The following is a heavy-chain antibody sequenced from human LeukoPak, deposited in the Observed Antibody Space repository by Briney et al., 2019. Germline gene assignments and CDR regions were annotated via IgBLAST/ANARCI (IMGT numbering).Heavy chain of an antibody. V-gene: IGHV1-18*01. J-gene: IGHJ6*02. CDR1: GYSFINYG. CDR2: ISVYNGNT. Sequence: ASMKVSCKASGYSFINYGISWVRQAPGQGLEWMGWISVYNGNTNYAQKFQGRATMTTDTSTSTAYMELRSLRSDDTAVYYCARDGSLSLGRYYYYGMDVWGQGTTVTVSS. CDR3: ARDGSLSLGRYYYYGMDV. D-gene: IGHD3-16*01.